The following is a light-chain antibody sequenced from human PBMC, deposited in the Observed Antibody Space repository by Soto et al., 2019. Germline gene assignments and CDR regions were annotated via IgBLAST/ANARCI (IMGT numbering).Light chain of an antibody. V-gene: IGKV3-20*01. CDR1: QSVSRSY. Sequence: EIVLTQSPGTLSLSPGEGATLSCRASQSVSRSYLVWYQQKPGQAPRLLIYDASTRATGIPDRFSGSGSGTDFTLSIGRLEPEDFAVYFCQRYDSSSISFGQRTRLEVK. CDR3: QRYDSSSIS. J-gene: IGKJ5*01. CDR2: DAS.